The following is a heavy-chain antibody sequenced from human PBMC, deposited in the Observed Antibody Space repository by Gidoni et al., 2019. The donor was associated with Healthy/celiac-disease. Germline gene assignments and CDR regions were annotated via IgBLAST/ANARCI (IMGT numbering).Heavy chain of an antibody. CDR2: IYYSGST. CDR3: ARPFLGYCSGGSCSFDY. Sequence: QLQLQESGPGLVKPSETLSLTCTVSGGSISSSSYYWGWIRQPPGKGLEWIGSIYYSGSTYYNPSLKSRVTISVDTSKNQFSLKLSSVTAADTAVYYCARPFLGYCSGGSCSFDYWGQGTLVTVSS. D-gene: IGHD2-15*01. V-gene: IGHV4-39*01. J-gene: IGHJ4*02. CDR1: GGSISSSSYY.